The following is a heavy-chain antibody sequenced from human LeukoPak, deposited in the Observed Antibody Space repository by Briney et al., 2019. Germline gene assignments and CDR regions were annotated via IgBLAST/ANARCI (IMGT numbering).Heavy chain of an antibody. J-gene: IGHJ4*02. CDR1: GGSISSGYY. CDR2: INHSGST. D-gene: IGHD2-2*01. Sequence: KSSQTLSLTCTVSGGSISSGYYWSWIRQPPGKGLEWIGEINHSGSTNYNPSLKSRVTISVDTSKNQFSLKLSSVTAADTAVYYCARQKDIYCSSTSCSGAYFDYWGQGTLVTVSS. V-gene: IGHV4-34*01. CDR3: ARQKDIYCSSTSCSGAYFDY.